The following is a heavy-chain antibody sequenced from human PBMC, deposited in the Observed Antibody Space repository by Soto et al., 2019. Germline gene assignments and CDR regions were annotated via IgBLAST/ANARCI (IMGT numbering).Heavy chain of an antibody. D-gene: IGHD2-21*02. V-gene: IGHV3-21*01. Sequence: GSLRLSCAASGFTFSSYSMNWVRQAPGKGLEWVSSISSSSSYIYYADSVKGRFTISRDNAKNSLYLQMNSLRAEDTAVYYCASVGPGGNYPVDYWGQGTLVTVSS. CDR2: ISSSSSYI. CDR1: GFTFSSYS. CDR3: ASVGPGGNYPVDY. J-gene: IGHJ4*02.